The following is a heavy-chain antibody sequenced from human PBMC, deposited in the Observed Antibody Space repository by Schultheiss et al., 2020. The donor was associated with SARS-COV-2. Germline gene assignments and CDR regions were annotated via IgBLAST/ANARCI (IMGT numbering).Heavy chain of an antibody. Sequence: KVSCKASGYTFTSYGISWVRQMPGKGLEWMGIIYPGVSDTRYSPSFRGQDTFSADKSIATAFLQWNSLKASDTAVYFCARLYYGSGAYPSGMDVWGQGTTGTVSS. D-gene: IGHD3-10*01. CDR2: IYPGVSDT. CDR1: GYTFTSYG. CDR3: ARLYYGSGAYPSGMDV. J-gene: IGHJ6*02. V-gene: IGHV5-51*01.